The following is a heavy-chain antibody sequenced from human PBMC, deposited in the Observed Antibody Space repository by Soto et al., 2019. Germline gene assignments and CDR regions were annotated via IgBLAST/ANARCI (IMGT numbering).Heavy chain of an antibody. D-gene: IGHD5-18*01. CDR1: GFTFRSYA. J-gene: IGHJ4*02. CDR3: AKGGGYSYTFDY. V-gene: IGHV3-23*01. Sequence: EVQLLESGGGLAQPGGSLRLSCAASGFTFRSYAMNWVRQAPGKGLEWVSSISGTGGSTYYADSVKGRFTISRDYSKTTLSLQMNSLRAEDTAVYYCAKGGGYSYTFDYWGQRTLVTVSS. CDR2: ISGTGGST.